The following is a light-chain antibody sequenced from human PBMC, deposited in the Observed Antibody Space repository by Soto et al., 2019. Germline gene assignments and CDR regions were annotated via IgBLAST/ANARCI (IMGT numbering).Light chain of an antibody. CDR1: QSVTSSD. CDR2: GAS. J-gene: IGKJ5*01. CDR3: QQHFNGPIT. V-gene: IGKV3D-20*02. Sequence: EIVLTQSPGTLSLSPGERGTLSCRASQSVTSSDLAWYQQKPGQAPRLLIYGASSRATGIPDRFSGSGSGTDFTLTISSLEPEDFAVYYCQQHFNGPITFGQGTRLEIK.